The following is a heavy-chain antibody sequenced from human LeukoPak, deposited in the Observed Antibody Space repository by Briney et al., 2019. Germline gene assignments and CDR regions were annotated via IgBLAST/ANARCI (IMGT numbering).Heavy chain of an antibody. CDR1: GVTFNNYW. V-gene: IGHV3-7*01. J-gene: IGHJ4*02. CDR2: IKQDESEK. Sequence: GGSLRLSCEASGVTFNNYWMSWFRQAPGKGLEWVANIKQDESEKNYVDSVKGRFTISRDNVKNSLYLQMNSLRAEDTAVYSCARLNDYDSGSLYRPIDYWGQGTLVTVSS. D-gene: IGHD3-10*01. CDR3: ARLNDYDSGSLYRPIDY.